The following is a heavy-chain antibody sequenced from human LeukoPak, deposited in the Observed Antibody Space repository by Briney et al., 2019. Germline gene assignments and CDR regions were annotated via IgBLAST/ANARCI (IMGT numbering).Heavy chain of an antibody. D-gene: IGHD4-11*01. CDR3: ARGSTVTTSYYYYYYMDV. J-gene: IGHJ6*03. Sequence: GSLRLSCAASGFTVSSNYMSWIRQPPGKGLEWIGEINHSGSTNYNPSLKSRVTISVDTSKNQFSLKLSSVTAADTAVYYCARGSTVTTSYYYYYYMDVWGKGTTVTVSS. CDR1: GFTVSSNY. CDR2: INHSGST. V-gene: IGHV4-34*01.